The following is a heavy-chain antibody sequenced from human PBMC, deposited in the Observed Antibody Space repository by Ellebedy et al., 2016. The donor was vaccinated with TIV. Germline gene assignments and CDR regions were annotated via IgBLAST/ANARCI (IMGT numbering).Heavy chain of an antibody. V-gene: IGHV3-21*01. CDR2: ISSSGTYI. J-gene: IGHJ5*02. CDR3: TRDHSPGYCTSTTCLKSWFDP. CDR1: GFTFTSFN. D-gene: IGHD2-2*01. Sequence: GESLKISCAASGFTFTSFNMNWVRQAPGKGLEWVSSISSSGTYISYPDSVKGRFTISRDNSDNSLYLQMNSLRAEDTAVYYCTRDHSPGYCTSTTCLKSWFDPWGQGTLVTVSS.